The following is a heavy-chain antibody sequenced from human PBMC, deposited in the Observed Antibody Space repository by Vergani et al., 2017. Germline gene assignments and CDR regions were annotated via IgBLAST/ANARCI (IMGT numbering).Heavy chain of an antibody. Sequence: QVQLQESGPGLVKPSQTLSLTCTVSAGSISSGSYYWSWIRQPAGKGLEWIGRIYTSGSTNYNPSLKGRVTMSVDTSKNQFSLKLSSVTAADTAVYYCAVDCSSTSCREIWGQGTMVTVSS. CDR2: IYTSGST. D-gene: IGHD2-2*01. CDR1: AGSISSGSYY. V-gene: IGHV4-61*02. J-gene: IGHJ3*02. CDR3: AVDCSSTSCREI.